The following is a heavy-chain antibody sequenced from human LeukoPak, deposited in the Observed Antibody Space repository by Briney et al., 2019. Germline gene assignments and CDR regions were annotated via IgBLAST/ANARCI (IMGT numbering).Heavy chain of an antibody. J-gene: IGHJ3*02. CDR1: GFTFSSSA. V-gene: IGHV3-23*01. CDR2: ISGSGGRT. CDR3: AKDSSAVAGPEGSYDI. Sequence: PGGSLRLSCAASGFTFSSSALSWDRQAPGKGLEWVSAISGSGGRTYYADSVKGRFTISRDNSRNSLFLQMNSLKDEDTAVYYCAKDSSAVAGPEGSYDIWGQGTMVTVSS. D-gene: IGHD6-19*01.